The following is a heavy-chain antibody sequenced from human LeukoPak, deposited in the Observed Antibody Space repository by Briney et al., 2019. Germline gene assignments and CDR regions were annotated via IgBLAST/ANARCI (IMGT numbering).Heavy chain of an antibody. J-gene: IGHJ4*02. D-gene: IGHD6-19*01. CDR2: INHSGST. CDR3: ARLAVADPFDY. CDR1: GGSSSGYY. Sequence: SETLSLTCAVYGGSSSGYYWSWIRQPPGKGLEWIGEINHSGSTNYNPSLKSRVTISVDTSKNQFSLKLSSVTAADTAVYYCARLAVADPFDYWGQGTLVTVSS. V-gene: IGHV4-34*01.